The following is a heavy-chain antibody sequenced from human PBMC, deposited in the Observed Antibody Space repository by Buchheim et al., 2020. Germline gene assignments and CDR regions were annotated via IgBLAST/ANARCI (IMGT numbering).Heavy chain of an antibody. J-gene: IGHJ5*02. D-gene: IGHD3-22*01. CDR2: INAANGNT. V-gene: IGHV1-3*01. CDR1: GYTFASYA. CDR3: ARDPYDSSGYRLNWFDP. Sequence: QVQLVQSGAEVKKPGASVKVSCKAAGYTFASYAIQWVRQAPGQRLEWMGWINAANGNTKYSQKFQGRVTITRDTSASTAYMELSSLRSEDTAVYYCARDPYDSSGYRLNWFDPWGQGSL.